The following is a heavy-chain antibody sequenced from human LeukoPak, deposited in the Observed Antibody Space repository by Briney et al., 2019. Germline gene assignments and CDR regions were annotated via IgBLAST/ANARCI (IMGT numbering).Heavy chain of an antibody. J-gene: IGHJ4*02. CDR1: GFTFSDYE. V-gene: IGHV3-48*03. CDR3: VRTHSSGYYYFDS. D-gene: IGHD3-22*01. CDR2: ISSSGSTI. Sequence: GGSLRLSCAASGFTFSDYEMTWVRQAPGKGLEWISYISSSGSTIYYADSGKGRFTISRDNAKNTLYLQMTSLRVEDTAVYYCVRTHSSGYYYFDSRGQGTLVTVSS.